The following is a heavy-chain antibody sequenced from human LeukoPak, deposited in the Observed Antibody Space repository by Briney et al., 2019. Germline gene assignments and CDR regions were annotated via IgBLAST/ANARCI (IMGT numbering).Heavy chain of an antibody. D-gene: IGHD3-10*01. CDR1: GFSLSISG. Sequence: GGSLRLSCEASGFSLSISGMNWVRQAPGKGLEWVSYISSSSDLMSYVASVKGRFTVSRDNAKNSLFLRMNSLRDEDTAVYYCARVLRGLYNLGDWGQGTLVTVSS. J-gene: IGHJ4*02. V-gene: IGHV3-48*02. CDR3: ARVLRGLYNLGD. CDR2: ISSSSDLM.